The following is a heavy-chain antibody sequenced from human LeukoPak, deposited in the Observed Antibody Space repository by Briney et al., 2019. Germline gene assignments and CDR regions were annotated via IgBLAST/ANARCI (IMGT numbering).Heavy chain of an antibody. CDR1: GYSFTSYW. V-gene: IGHV5-51*01. Sequence: GESLKISCKGSGYSFTSYWIGWVRQMPGKGLEWMGIIYPGDSDTRYSPSFQGQVTISADKSISTAYLHWSSLKASDTAMYYCVRRGIGDYISLYGDYWYFDLWGRGTLVTVSS. CDR2: IYPGDSDT. J-gene: IGHJ2*01. D-gene: IGHD4-17*01. CDR3: VRRGIGDYISLYGDYWYFDL.